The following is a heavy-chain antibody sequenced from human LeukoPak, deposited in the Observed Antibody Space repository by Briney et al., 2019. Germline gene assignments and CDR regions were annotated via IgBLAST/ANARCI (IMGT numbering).Heavy chain of an antibody. CDR3: AKGWYRFDY. Sequence: GGSLRLSCAASGFTFSRYAMSWVRQAPGKGLAWVSYISSSGSTIYYADSVKGRSTISRDNSKNTLYLQMNSLRAEDTAVYYCAKGWYRFDYWGQGTLVTVSS. CDR2: ISSSGSTI. V-gene: IGHV3-23*01. J-gene: IGHJ4*02. D-gene: IGHD6-13*01. CDR1: GFTFSRYA.